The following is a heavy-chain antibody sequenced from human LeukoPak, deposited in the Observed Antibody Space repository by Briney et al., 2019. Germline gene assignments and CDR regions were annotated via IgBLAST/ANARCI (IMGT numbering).Heavy chain of an antibody. D-gene: IGHD6-13*01. CDR2: ISSSSSYI. V-gene: IGHV3-21*01. CDR3: ARYSSSWYFIDY. J-gene: IGHJ4*02. Sequence: PGGSLRLSCAPSGFTFSSYSMNWVRQAPGKGLQWVSSISSSSSYIYYADSVKGRFTISRDNAKNSLYLQMNSLRAEDTAVYYCARYSSSWYFIDYWGQGTLVTVSS. CDR1: GFTFSSYS.